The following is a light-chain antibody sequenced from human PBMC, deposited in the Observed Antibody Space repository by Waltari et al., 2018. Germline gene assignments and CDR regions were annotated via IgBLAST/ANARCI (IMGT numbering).Light chain of an antibody. CDR2: TAS. Sequence: DIQMPQSPSSLSASVGDRVTITCRASQSIRMFLNWYQQKPGKAPKLLIYTASSLESGVPSRFSASGSGTDFTLTISSLQSEDFATYYCQQSYSVPLTFGGGTKVEIK. V-gene: IGKV1-39*01. CDR1: QSIRMF. CDR3: QQSYSVPLT. J-gene: IGKJ4*01.